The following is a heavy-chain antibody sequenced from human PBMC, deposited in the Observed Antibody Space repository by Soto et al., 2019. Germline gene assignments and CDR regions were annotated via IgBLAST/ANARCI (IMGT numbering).Heavy chain of an antibody. CDR1: GDSISSSIW. D-gene: IGHD3-10*01. J-gene: IGHJ4*02. CDR3: ARRGDGSGSLDY. CDR2: IYHSGTT. Sequence: QVQLQESGPGLVKPPGTLSLTCAVSGDSISSSIWWSWVRLPPGKGLEWIGEIYHSGTTNYNPSLKSRVTISVDKSKNQFSLKMSSLTAEDTAVYYCARRGDGSGSLDYWGQGTLVTVFS. V-gene: IGHV4-4*03.